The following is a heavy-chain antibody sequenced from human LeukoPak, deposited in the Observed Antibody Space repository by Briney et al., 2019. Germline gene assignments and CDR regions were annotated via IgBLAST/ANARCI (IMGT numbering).Heavy chain of an antibody. Sequence: SETLSLTCTVSGGSISSYYWSWIRQPPGKGLEWIGYIYYSGSTNYNPSLRSRVTISVDTSKNQFSLKLSSVTAAETAVYYCARDSLVVVPAASHYYYYGMDVWGKGTTVTVSS. J-gene: IGHJ6*04. CDR2: IYYSGST. CDR3: ARDSLVVVPAASHYYYYGMDV. V-gene: IGHV4-59*01. D-gene: IGHD2-2*01. CDR1: GGSISSYY.